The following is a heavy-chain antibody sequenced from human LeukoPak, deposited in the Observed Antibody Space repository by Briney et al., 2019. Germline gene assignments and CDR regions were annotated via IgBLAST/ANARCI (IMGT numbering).Heavy chain of an antibody. J-gene: IGHJ3*02. V-gene: IGHV4-59*01. CDR3: ARETQNDAFDI. CDR2: IYYSGST. Sequence: SETLSLTCTVSGGSMSSYYWSWIRQPPGKGLEWIGYIYYSGSTNYNPSLKSRVTISVDTSKNQFSLKLSSVTAADTAVYYCARETQNDAFDIWGQGTMVTVSS. CDR1: GGSMSSYY.